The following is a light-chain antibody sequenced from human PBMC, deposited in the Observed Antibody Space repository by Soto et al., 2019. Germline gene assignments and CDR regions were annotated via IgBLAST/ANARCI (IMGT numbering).Light chain of an antibody. V-gene: IGLV2-14*01. CDR3: CSYAGSSNV. CDR1: SSDIGGYNY. Sequence: QSALTQPASVSGSPGQSITISCTGTSSDIGGYNYVSWYQQHPGKAPKVMIYEVSNRSSGVSNRFSGSKSGNTASLTISGLQAEDEADYYCCSYAGSSNVFGTGTKVTVL. CDR2: EVS. J-gene: IGLJ1*01.